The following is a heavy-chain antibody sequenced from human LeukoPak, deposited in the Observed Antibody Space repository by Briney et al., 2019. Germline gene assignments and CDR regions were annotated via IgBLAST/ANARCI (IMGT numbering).Heavy chain of an antibody. D-gene: IGHD4-17*01. CDR1: GFTFTDFS. V-gene: IGHV3-30*02. J-gene: IGHJ4*02. Sequence: GGSLRLYCAASGFTFTDFSMHWVRQAPGKGLDWVSHIRRDGRSKFYAESVKGRFTISRDNSKNTLYLQMNSLRAEDTAVYYCAKDRDDYGDDCWGQGILVTVST. CDR2: IRRDGRSK. CDR3: AKDRDDYGDDC.